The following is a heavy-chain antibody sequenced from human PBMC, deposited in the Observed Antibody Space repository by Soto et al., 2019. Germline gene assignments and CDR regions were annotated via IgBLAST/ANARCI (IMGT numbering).Heavy chain of an antibody. CDR1: GFTFSSYS. V-gene: IGHV3-21*01. J-gene: IGHJ4*02. CDR2: ISSSSSYI. D-gene: IGHD3-16*02. Sequence: GGSLRLSCAASGFTFSSYSMNWVRQAPGKGLEWVSSISSSSSYIYYADSVKGRFTISRDNAKNSLYLQMNSLRAEDTAVYYCARATSRPYDYVWGSYRYTGGKFDYWGQGTLVTVSS. CDR3: ARATSRPYDYVWGSYRYTGGKFDY.